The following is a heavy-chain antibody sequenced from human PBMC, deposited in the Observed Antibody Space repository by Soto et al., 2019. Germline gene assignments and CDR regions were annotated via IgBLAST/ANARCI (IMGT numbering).Heavy chain of an antibody. D-gene: IGHD6-13*01. CDR3: ATYSSLDY. CDR2: IYSGGST. CDR1: GFTVSNNY. Sequence: EVQLVETGGGLIQPGGSLRLSCAASGFTVSNNYMSWVRQAPGKGLEWVSLIYSGGSTYYADSVKGRFTISRDNSKNTLYLQMNSLRAEDTAVYYCATYSSLDYWGQGTLVNISS. J-gene: IGHJ4*02. V-gene: IGHV3-53*02.